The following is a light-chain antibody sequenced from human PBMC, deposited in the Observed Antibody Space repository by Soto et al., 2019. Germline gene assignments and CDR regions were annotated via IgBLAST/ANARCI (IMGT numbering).Light chain of an antibody. CDR3: QQSYNVPLT. CDR2: GTS. V-gene: IGKV1-39*01. J-gene: IGKJ4*01. CDR1: QNINNN. Sequence: DIQMTQSPSSLSASVGDRVTISCRASQNINNNVNWYQQKPGTAPNLLISGTSSLQTGVPSRFSGRGSGTDFTLTISTLQPEDFATYYCQQSYNVPLTFGGGTKVDIK.